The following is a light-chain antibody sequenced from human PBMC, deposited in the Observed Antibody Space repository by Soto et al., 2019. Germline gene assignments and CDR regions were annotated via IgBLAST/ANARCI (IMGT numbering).Light chain of an antibody. Sequence: DIVLTQSPDTLSLSPGESATLSCRASQILSGTYLAWYQQKLGQSPRRLIYAASTRATGVPDRFSGSGSGTDFTLTISRLEPEDFAVYYCQHYVSSPLTFGGGTKVEIK. V-gene: IGKV3-20*01. CDR2: AAS. CDR1: QILSGTY. J-gene: IGKJ4*01. CDR3: QHYVSSPLT.